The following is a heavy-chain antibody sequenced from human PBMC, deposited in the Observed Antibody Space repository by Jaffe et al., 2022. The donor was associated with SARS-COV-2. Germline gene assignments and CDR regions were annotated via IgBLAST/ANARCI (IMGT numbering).Heavy chain of an antibody. CDR1: GDSVSSNSAA. CDR2: TYYRSKWYN. CDR3: ARGVAAAGAHYYYYGMDV. Sequence: QVQLQQSGPGLVKPSQTLSLTCAISGDSVSSNSAAWNWIRQSPSRGLEWLGRTYYRSKWYNDYAVSVKSRITINPDTSKNQFSLQLNSVTPEDTAVYYCARGVAAAGAHYYYYGMDVWGQGTTVTVSS. J-gene: IGHJ6*02. V-gene: IGHV6-1*01. D-gene: IGHD6-13*01.